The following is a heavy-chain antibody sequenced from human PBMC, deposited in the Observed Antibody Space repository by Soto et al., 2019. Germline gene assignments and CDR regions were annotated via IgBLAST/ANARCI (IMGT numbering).Heavy chain of an antibody. J-gene: IGHJ4*02. Sequence: SETLSLTCTVSGGSISSYYWSWIRHPPGKGLEWIGYIYYSGSTNYNPSLKSRVTISVDTSKNQFSLKLSSVTAADTAVYYCARVASSSSFYFDYWGQGTLVTVSS. CDR1: GGSISSYY. D-gene: IGHD6-6*01. CDR2: IYYSGST. CDR3: ARVASSSSFYFDY. V-gene: IGHV4-59*01.